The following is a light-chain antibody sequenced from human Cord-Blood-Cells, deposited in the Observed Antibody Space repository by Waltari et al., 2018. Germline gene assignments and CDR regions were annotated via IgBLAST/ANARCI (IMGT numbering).Light chain of an antibody. J-gene: IGKJ2*01. CDR2: KAS. CDR1: QSISSW. Sequence: DIQMTQSASTLSASVGDRVTITCRASQSISSWLACHQQKPGKAPKLLIYKASNVESGVPSRFSGSGSGTEFTLTISSLQPDDFATYYCQQYNSYLYTFGQGTKLEIK. CDR3: QQYNSYLYT. V-gene: IGKV1-5*03.